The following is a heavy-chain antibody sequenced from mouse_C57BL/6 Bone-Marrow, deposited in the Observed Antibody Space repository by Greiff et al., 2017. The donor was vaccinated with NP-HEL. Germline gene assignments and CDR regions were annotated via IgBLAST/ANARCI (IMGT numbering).Heavy chain of an antibody. V-gene: IGHV5-6*02. Sequence: EVKLVESGGDLVKPGGSLKLSCAASGFTFSSYGMSWVRQTPDKRLEWVATISSGGSYTYYPDSVKGRFTISRDNAKNTLYLQMSSLKSEDTAMYYCARQYDHWYFDVWGTGTTVTVSS. CDR2: ISSGGSYT. CDR3: ARQYDHWYFDV. CDR1: GFTFSSYG. J-gene: IGHJ1*03. D-gene: IGHD2-10*02.